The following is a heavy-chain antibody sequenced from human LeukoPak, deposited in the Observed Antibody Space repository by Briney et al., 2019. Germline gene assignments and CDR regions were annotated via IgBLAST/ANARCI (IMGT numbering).Heavy chain of an antibody. CDR3: ARVGYYDFWSGYYRGSYYLDY. CDR1: GYTFTGYY. Sequence: ASVKVCCKASGYTFTGYYMPWVRQAPGQGLEWMGWINPNSGGTNYAQKFQGRVTMTRDTSISTAYMELSRLRFDDTAVYYCARVGYYDFWSGYYRGSYYLDYWGQGTLVTVSS. J-gene: IGHJ4*02. CDR2: INPNSGGT. D-gene: IGHD3-3*01. V-gene: IGHV1-2*02.